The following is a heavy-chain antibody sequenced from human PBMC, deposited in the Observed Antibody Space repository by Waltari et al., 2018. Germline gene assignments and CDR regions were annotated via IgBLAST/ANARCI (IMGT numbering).Heavy chain of an antibody. V-gene: IGHV4-61*01. Sequence: QVQLQESGPGLVKPPETLSVPCTHYGGSVSRGTYYWSWIRQPPGIGLEWIGYLYYSGSTNYNPSLKSRGTISIDTSQNQFSLNLNSVTAADTAVYYCARGLGERYYLDHFDSWGQGTLVTVSS. D-gene: IGHD1-26*01. CDR1: GGSVSRGTYY. CDR2: LYYSGST. J-gene: IGHJ4*02. CDR3: ARGLGERYYLDHFDS.